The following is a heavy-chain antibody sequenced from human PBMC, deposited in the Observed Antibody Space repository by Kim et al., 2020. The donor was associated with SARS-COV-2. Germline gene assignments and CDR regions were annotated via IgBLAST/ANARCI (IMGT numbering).Heavy chain of an antibody. J-gene: IGHJ6*04. CDR3: ARDVGYCSGGSCYSFGMDV. Sequence: GGSLRLSCAASGFTFSDYYMSWIRQAPGKGLEWVSYISSSSSYTNYADSVKGRFTISRDNAKNSLYLQMNSLRAEDTAVYYCARDVGYCSGGSCYSFGMDVWGAGTTVTVSS. CDR2: ISSSSSYT. CDR1: GFTFSDYY. V-gene: IGHV3-11*05. D-gene: IGHD2-15*01.